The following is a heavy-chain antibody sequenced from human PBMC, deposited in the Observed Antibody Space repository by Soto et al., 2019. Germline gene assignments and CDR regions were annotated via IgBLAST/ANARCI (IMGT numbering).Heavy chain of an antibody. CDR1: GDSVSSNSAA. D-gene: IGHD2-2*01. Sequence: SQTLSLTCAISGDSVSSNSAAWNWIRQSPSRGLEWLGRTYYRSKWYNDYAVSVKSRITINPDTSKNQFSLQLNSVTPEDTAVYYCARVSCSSTSCSPYYYYYGMDVWGRGTTVTAP. V-gene: IGHV6-1*01. J-gene: IGHJ6*02. CDR3: ARVSCSSTSCSPYYYYYGMDV. CDR2: TYYRSKWYN.